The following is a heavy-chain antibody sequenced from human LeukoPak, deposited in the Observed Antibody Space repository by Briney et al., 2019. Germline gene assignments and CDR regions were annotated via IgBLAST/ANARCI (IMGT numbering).Heavy chain of an antibody. V-gene: IGHV4-4*02. CDR1: GGSISSNNW. J-gene: IGHJ4*02. CDR2: IYHSGST. D-gene: IGHD5-18*01. CDR3: ARDDRYSYGYKYYFDY. Sequence: SETLSLTCAVSGGSISSNNWWSWVRQPPGKGLEWIGEIYHSGSTNYNPSLKSRVTISVDKSKNQFSLKLSSVTAADTAVYYCARDDRYSYGYKYYFDYWGQGTLVTVSS.